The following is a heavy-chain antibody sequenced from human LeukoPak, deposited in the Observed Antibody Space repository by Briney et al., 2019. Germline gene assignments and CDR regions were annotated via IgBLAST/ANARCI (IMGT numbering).Heavy chain of an antibody. D-gene: IGHD3-10*01. CDR3: ARDRLTYGWLDY. CDR2: IKQDGTEK. Sequence: GGSLRLSCAASEFTFSNYWTSWVRQAPGKGLEWVANIKQDGTEKYYVDSVKGRFTISRDNAKNSLYLQMNNLRAENTAIYYCARDRLTYGWLDYWGQGTLVTVSS. CDR1: EFTFSNYW. J-gene: IGHJ4*02. V-gene: IGHV3-7*04.